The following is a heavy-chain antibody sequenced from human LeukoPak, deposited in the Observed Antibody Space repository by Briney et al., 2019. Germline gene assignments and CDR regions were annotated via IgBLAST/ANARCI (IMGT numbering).Heavy chain of an antibody. CDR3: AKDLSDSSGVDY. J-gene: IGHJ4*02. Sequence: PGGSLRLSCAASGFTFDDYAMHWVRQAPGKGLEWVSGISWDSGSIGYADSVKGRFTISRDNAKNSLYLQMNSLRAEDTALYYCAKDLSDSSGVDYWGQGTLVTVSS. CDR2: ISWDSGSI. D-gene: IGHD3-22*01. V-gene: IGHV3-9*01. CDR1: GFTFDDYA.